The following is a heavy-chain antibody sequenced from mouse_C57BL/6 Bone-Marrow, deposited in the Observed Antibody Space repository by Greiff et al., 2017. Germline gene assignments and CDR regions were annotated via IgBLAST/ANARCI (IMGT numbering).Heavy chain of an antibody. Sequence: QVQLQQSGPELVKPGASVKLSCKASGYTFTSYDINWVKQRPGQGLEWIGWIYPRDGSTKYNEKVKGKATLSVDTTSSTAYMGLLSLTSEDSAVYVCARQLRLHYYALDYWGPGTSVTVSS. CDR2: IYPRDGST. D-gene: IGHD3-2*02. V-gene: IGHV1-85*01. J-gene: IGHJ4*01. CDR1: GYTFTSYD. CDR3: ARQLRLHYYALDY.